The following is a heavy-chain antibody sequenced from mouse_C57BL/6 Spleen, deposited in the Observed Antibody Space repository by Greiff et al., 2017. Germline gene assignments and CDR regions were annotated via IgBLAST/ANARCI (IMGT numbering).Heavy chain of an antibody. V-gene: IGHV1-61*01. CDR1: GYTFTSYW. J-gene: IGHJ2*01. CDR3: ARSANWGSFDD. D-gene: IGHD4-1*01. Sequence: QVQLQQPGAELVRPGSSVKLSCKASGYTFTSYWMDWVKQRPGQGLEWIGNIYPSDSETHYNQKFKDKATLTVDKSSSTAYMQLSSLTSEDSAVYYCARSANWGSFDDWGQGTTLTVSS. CDR2: IYPSDSET.